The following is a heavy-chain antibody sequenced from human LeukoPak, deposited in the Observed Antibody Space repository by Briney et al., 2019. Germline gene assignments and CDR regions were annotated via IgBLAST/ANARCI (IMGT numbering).Heavy chain of an antibody. D-gene: IGHD3-16*02. V-gene: IGHV3-21*01. CDR2: ISSTSDYI. CDR3: VSGNDPDSTWENYRLDAFDI. J-gene: IGHJ3*02. CDR1: GYTFSHYS. Sequence: GGSLRLSWAASGYTFSHYSLNWARQAPGKGLEWVSSISSTSDYIYYADSVKGRFTISRDNTKSSLYLQMNSLRAEDTAVYYCVSGNDPDSTWENYRLDAFDIWGQGTTVIVSS.